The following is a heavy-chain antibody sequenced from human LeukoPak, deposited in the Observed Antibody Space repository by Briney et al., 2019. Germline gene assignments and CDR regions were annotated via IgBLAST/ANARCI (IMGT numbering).Heavy chain of an antibody. V-gene: IGHV1-8*03. CDR2: MNPNSGNT. CDR3: AREVATTGMDV. CDR1: GSTFTSYD. Sequence: ASVKVSCKASGSTFTSYDINWVRQATGQGLEWMGWMNPNSGNTGYAQKFQGRVTITRNTSISTAYMELSSLRSEDTAVYYCAREVATTGMDVWGKGTTVTVSS. D-gene: IGHD5-12*01. J-gene: IGHJ6*03.